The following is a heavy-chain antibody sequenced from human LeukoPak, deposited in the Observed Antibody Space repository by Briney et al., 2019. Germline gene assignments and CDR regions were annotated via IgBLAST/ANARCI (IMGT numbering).Heavy chain of an antibody. V-gene: IGHV4-39*01. CDR2: IHYSGST. D-gene: IGHD6-19*01. CDR1: GGPISSSSYY. Sequence: SEPLSLPCTVSGGPISSSSYYWGWIRQPPGKGLEWIGSIHYSGSTHYNPSLKSRVTISVDTSKKQISLKLSSVTAADTAVYYCACKGVAGSNWFVPWGQGTLFSVSS. J-gene: IGHJ5*02. CDR3: ACKGVAGSNWFVP.